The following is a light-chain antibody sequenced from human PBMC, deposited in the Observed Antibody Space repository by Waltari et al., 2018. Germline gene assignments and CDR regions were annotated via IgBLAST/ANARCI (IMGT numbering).Light chain of an antibody. CDR2: KVS. CDR3: MQGTHWPPT. V-gene: IGKV2-30*01. CDR1: QSLVYSDGNTY. Sequence: EVVMTQSPLSLPVTLGQPASISCRSSQSLVYSDGNTYLNWFQQRPDQSPRRLIYKVSNRDSGVPDRFSGSGSGTDFTLKISRVEAEDVGVYYCMQGTHWPPTFGQGTKVEIK. J-gene: IGKJ1*01.